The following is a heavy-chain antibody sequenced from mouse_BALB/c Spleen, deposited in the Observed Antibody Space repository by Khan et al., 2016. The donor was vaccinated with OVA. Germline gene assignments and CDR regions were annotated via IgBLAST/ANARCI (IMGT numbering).Heavy chain of an antibody. J-gene: IGHJ4*01. CDR2: IAPGSGSS. D-gene: IGHD1-1*01. V-gene: IGHV1S41*01. CDR1: GYTFTSYW. Sequence: DLVKPGASVKLSCKASGYTFTSYWINWIKPRPGQGLEWIGRIAPGSGSSSYNEMFKGKATLTLDTSYSTAYIQLSSLSSEDSAVYFGARENYYGRPCYAMDYWGQGTSGTVSS. CDR3: ARENYYGRPCYAMDY.